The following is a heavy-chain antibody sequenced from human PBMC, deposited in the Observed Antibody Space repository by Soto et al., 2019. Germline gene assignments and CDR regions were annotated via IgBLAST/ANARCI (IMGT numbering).Heavy chain of an antibody. D-gene: IGHD3-10*01. J-gene: IGHJ4*02. CDR1: GYSFTSYW. V-gene: IGHV5-10-1*01. Sequence: GESLKISCKGSGYSFTSYWISWVRQMPGKGLEWMGRIDPSDSYTNYSPSFQGHVTISADKSISTAYLQWSSLKASDTAMYYCARGTSGSYYHFDYWGQGTLVTVSS. CDR3: ARGTSGSYYHFDY. CDR2: IDPSDSYT.